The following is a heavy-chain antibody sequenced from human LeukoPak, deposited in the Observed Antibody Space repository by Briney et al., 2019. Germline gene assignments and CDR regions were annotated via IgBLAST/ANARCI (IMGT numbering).Heavy chain of an antibody. CDR2: ISYDGSNK. J-gene: IGHJ4*02. D-gene: IGHD5-18*01. V-gene: IGHV3-30*18. CDR1: GFTFSSYG. CDR3: AKGGGYSYGFQLFDY. Sequence: GSLRLSCAASGFTFSSYGMHWVRQAPDKGLEWVAVISYDGSNKYYADSVKGRFTISRYNSKNTLYLQMNSLRAEDTAVYYCAKGGGYSYGFQLFDYWGQGTLVTVSS.